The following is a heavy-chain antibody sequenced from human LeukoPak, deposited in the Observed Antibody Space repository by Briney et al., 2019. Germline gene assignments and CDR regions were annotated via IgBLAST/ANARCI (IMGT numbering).Heavy chain of an antibody. V-gene: IGHV1-2*02. CDR3: ARGDYYGSGSYSSHYFDY. CDR2: INPNSGGT. D-gene: IGHD3-10*01. J-gene: IGHJ4*02. Sequence: ASVKVSCKASGYTFTGYYMHWVRQAPGQGLEWMGWINPNSGGTNYAQKFQGRVTMTRDTSISTAYMELSRLRSDDTAVYYCARGDYYGSGSYSSHYFDYWGQGTLVTVSS. CDR1: GYTFTGYY.